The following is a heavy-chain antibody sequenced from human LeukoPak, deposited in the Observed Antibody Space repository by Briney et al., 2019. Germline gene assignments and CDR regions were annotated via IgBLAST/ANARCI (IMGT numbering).Heavy chain of an antibody. D-gene: IGHD4-17*01. Sequence: PSETLSLTCTVSGGSISSYYWSWIRQPAGKGLEWIGRIYTSGSTNYNPSLKSRVTMSVDKSKNQFSLKLSSVTAADTAVYYCARDATTVTARYGMDVWGQGTTVTVS. CDR1: GGSISSYY. J-gene: IGHJ6*02. V-gene: IGHV4-4*07. CDR3: ARDATTVTARYGMDV. CDR2: IYTSGST.